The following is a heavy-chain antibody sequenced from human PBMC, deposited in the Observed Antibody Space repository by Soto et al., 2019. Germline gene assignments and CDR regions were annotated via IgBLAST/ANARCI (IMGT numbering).Heavy chain of an antibody. CDR3: ARRDIVATSGAFDI. CDR1: GGSISSGNYY. D-gene: IGHD5-12*01. J-gene: IGHJ3*02. CDR2: IHYSGTT. Sequence: SETLSFTCTVSGGSISSGNYYWSWIRQHPGKGLEWIGYIHYSGTTYYNPSLKSRITISVDTSKNQFSLMLSSVTAADTAVYYCARRDIVATSGAFDIWGQGTMVTVSS. V-gene: IGHV4-31*03.